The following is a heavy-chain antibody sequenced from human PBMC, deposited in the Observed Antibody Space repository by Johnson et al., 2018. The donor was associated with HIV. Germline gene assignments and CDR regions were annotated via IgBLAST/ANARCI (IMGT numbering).Heavy chain of an antibody. Sequence: VQLVESGGGLVQPGGSLRLSCAASGFTFSSYWMHWVRQAPGKGLDWVSVIYSGGSTYYADSVKGRFIISRDNSKNTLYLQMNSLRSEDTAVYYCARDLAYSGYEGAFDIWGQGTMVTVSS. CDR3: ARDLAYSGYEGAFDI. CDR1: GFTFSSYW. D-gene: IGHD5-12*01. V-gene: IGHV3-66*02. J-gene: IGHJ3*02. CDR2: IYSGGST.